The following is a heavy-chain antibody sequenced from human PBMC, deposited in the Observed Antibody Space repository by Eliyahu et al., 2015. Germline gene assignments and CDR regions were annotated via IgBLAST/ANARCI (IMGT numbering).Heavy chain of an antibody. J-gene: IGHJ3*02. CDR2: ISYSGLT. Sequence: QLQESGPGLMEPSETLSXXXXAXGXXXXTYYWSWIRQSPEKGLEWIGFISYSGLTKYNPSLKSRIRMSVDTPKNEFSLRLTSVTAADAGVYYCARGGAAAGTADAAFDIWGRGTTVTLSS. D-gene: IGHD6-13*01. V-gene: IGHV4-59*01. CDR3: ARGGAAAGTADAAFDI. CDR1: GXXXXTYY.